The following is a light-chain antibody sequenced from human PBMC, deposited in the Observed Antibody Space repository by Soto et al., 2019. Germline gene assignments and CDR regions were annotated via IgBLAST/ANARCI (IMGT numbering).Light chain of an antibody. Sequence: EIVLTQSPATLSLSPGERAILSCRASQSVGTYLAWYQQKPGQAPRLLIYDASNRATGIPARFGGSGSGTDFTLTINSLEPEDFAVYYCQQRSNWTGTFGTGTKVDIK. CDR3: QQRSNWTGT. V-gene: IGKV3-11*01. J-gene: IGKJ3*01. CDR2: DAS. CDR1: QSVGTY.